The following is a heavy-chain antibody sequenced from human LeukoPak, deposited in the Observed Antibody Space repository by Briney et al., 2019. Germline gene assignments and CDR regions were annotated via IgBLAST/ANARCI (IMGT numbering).Heavy chain of an antibody. V-gene: IGHV3-23*01. CDR1: GFTSSGYA. CDR3: AKGADYYYSYGMDV. J-gene: IGHJ6*02. CDR2: ISGSGGNT. D-gene: IGHD6-25*01. Sequence: GGSLRLSCAASGFTSSGYAMSWVRQAPGKGLEWISAISGSGGNTYYADSVKGRFTISRDNSKNTLYVQMNSLRAEDTAVYYCAKGADYYYSYGMDVWGQGTTVTVSS.